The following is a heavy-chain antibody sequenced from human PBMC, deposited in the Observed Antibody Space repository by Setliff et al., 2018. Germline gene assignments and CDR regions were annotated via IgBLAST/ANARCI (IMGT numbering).Heavy chain of an antibody. CDR3: ARDRGGTNPWFDF. CDR1: GLTVSNDF. Sequence: PGGSLRLSCVVSGLTVSNDFMGWVRQAPGKGLEWVSVIYNIGETRYADSVKGRFTISRDKSKNTLYLHLSSVRVEDTATYYCARDRGGTNPWFDFWGQGTQVTVSS. CDR2: IYNIGET. J-gene: IGHJ5*01. D-gene: IGHD3-10*01. V-gene: IGHV3-53*01.